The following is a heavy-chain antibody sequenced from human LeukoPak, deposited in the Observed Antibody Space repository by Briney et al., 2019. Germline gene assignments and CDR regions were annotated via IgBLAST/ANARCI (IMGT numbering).Heavy chain of an antibody. J-gene: IGHJ4*02. CDR3: ARQSRGSSSSRDYFDY. CDR2: IYYSGST. CDR1: GVSISSSTYY. Sequence: PSETLSLTCTVSGVSISSSTYYWGWIRQPPGKGLEWIGSIYYSGSTYYNPSLKSRVTISVDTSKNHFSLNLSSVTAADTAVYYCARQSRGSSSSRDYFDYWGQGTLVTVSS. D-gene: IGHD6-6*01. V-gene: IGHV4-39*01.